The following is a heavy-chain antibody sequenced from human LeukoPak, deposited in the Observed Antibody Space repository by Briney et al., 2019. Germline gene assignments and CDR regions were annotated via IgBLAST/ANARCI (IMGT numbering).Heavy chain of an antibody. CDR3: AKGPYYDNLTGYYDY. D-gene: IGHD3-9*01. J-gene: IGHJ4*02. CDR2: ISWNSGNI. V-gene: IGHV3-9*01. Sequence: PGGSLRLSCAASGFTFDDYAMHWVRQAPGKGLEWVSGISWNSGNIGYADSVKGRFTISRDNAKNSLYLQMNSLRAEDTAFYYCAKGPYYDNLTGYYDYWGQGTLVTVSS. CDR1: GFTFDDYA.